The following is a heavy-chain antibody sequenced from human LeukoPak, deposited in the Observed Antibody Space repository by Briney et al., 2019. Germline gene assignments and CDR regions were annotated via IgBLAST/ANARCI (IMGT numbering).Heavy chain of an antibody. Sequence: GASVKVSCKASGYTFSGYYMHWVRQAPGQGLEWMGWIYPNSGDTNYAQNFQGRVTMTRDTSISTVYMELTRLTSDDTAVYYCARGSVTGGWYLNLAYWGQGTLVTVSS. CDR1: GYTFSGYY. D-gene: IGHD6-19*01. J-gene: IGHJ4*02. V-gene: IGHV1-2*02. CDR2: IYPNSGDT. CDR3: ARGSVTGGWYLNLAY.